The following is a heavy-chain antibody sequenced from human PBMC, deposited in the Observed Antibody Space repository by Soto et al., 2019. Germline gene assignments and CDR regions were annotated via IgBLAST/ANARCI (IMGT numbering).Heavy chain of an antibody. CDR1: GYTFTSYG. CDR3: AREGGVSVWWSYRPSGMDV. V-gene: IGHV1-46*01. CDR2: INPSGGST. J-gene: IGHJ6*02. Sequence: ASVKVSCKASGYTFTSYGFSWVRQAPGQGLEWMGIINPSGGSTSYAQKFQGRVTMTRDTSTSTVYMELSSLRSEDTAVYYCAREGGVSVWWSYRPSGMDVWGQGTTVTVSS. D-gene: IGHD3-16*02.